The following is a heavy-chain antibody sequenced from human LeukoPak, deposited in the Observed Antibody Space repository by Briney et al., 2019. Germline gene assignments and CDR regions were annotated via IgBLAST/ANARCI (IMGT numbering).Heavy chain of an antibody. Sequence: GGSLRLSCAASGFTFSSYEMNWVRQPPGKGREWVSYISSSGSTIYYADSVKGRFTIPRDNAKNPLYLQMNSLRAEDTAVYYCAEVGITMIGGVWGKGTTVTISS. J-gene: IGHJ6*04. CDR1: GFTFSSYE. CDR2: ISSSGSTI. CDR3: AEVGITMIGGV. D-gene: IGHD3-10*02. V-gene: IGHV3-48*03.